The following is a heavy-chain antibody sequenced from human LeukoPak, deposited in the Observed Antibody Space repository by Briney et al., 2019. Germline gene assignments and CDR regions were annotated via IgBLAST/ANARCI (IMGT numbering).Heavy chain of an antibody. CDR1: GFTFDDYA. V-gene: IGHV3-20*04. Sequence: PGGSLRLSCAASGFTFDDYAMHWVRQAPGKGLEWVSGINWNGGSTGYADSVKGRFTISRDNAKNSLYLQMNSLRAEDTALYYCARSYSSSWYYFDYWGQGTLVTVSS. CDR2: INWNGGST. D-gene: IGHD6-13*01. J-gene: IGHJ4*02. CDR3: ARSYSSSWYYFDY.